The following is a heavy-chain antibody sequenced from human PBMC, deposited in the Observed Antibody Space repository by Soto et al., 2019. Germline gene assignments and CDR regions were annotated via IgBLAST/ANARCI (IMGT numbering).Heavy chain of an antibody. CDR3: AKSNVVLRLFYFDH. D-gene: IGHD3-22*01. Sequence: LSCAASGFAFSSYAMTWVRQAPGKGLEWVSGISSTGVTTFYADSVKGRFTISRDNSKNTLYLQMHVLRAEDTAVYYCAKSNVVLRLFYFDHWGQGTPVTVSS. V-gene: IGHV3-23*01. CDR2: ISSTGVTT. CDR1: GFAFSSYA. J-gene: IGHJ4*01.